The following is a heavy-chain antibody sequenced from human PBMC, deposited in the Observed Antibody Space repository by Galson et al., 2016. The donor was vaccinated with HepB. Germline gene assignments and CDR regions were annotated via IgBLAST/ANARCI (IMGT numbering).Heavy chain of an antibody. CDR3: ARPKVTWMGVYYYSSVYDAFDS. CDR1: GYSFNTYW. CDR2: IYPGDFDT. J-gene: IGHJ3*02. D-gene: IGHD3-22*01. V-gene: IGHV5-51*01. Sequence: QSGAEVKKPGESLKISCKASGYSFNTYWIGWVRQMPGKGLEWMGIIYPGDFDTRYSPSFQGQVTISADKSIRSAYLQWSSLKASDTAIYYCARPKVTWMGVYYYSSVYDAFDSWGQGTMVTVSS.